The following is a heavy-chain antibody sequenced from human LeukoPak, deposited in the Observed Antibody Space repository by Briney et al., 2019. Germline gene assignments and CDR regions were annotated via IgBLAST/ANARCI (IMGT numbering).Heavy chain of an antibody. V-gene: IGHV4-34*01. D-gene: IGHD2-15*01. J-gene: IGHJ4*02. CDR3: ARRVRWPTNLHFDY. Sequence: SETLSLTCAVYGGSFSGYYWSWIRQPPGKGLEWIGEINHSGSTNYNPSLKSRVTISVDTSKNQFSLKLSSVTAADTAVYYCARRVRWPTNLHFDYWGQGTLVTVSS. CDR2: INHSGST. CDR1: GGSFSGYY.